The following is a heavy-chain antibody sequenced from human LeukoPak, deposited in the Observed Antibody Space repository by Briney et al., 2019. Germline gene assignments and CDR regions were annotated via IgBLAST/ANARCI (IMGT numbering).Heavy chain of an antibody. CDR2: IYYSGST. CDR3: ALRYFGRDY. CDR1: GGSISSSSYY. J-gene: IGHJ4*02. V-gene: IGHV4-39*01. Sequence: SETLSLTCTVSGGSISSSSYYWVWIRQPPGKGLEWVGSIYYSGSTYYNPSLKSRVTISVDTSKNQFSLKLSSVTAADTAVYYCALRYFGRDYWGQGTLVTVSS. D-gene: IGHD3-9*01.